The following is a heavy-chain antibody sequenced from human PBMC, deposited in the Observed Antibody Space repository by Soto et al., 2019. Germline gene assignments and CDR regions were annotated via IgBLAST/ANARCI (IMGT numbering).Heavy chain of an antibody. CDR3: ARAGSWNLDS. CDR1: DKSIIKDIC. V-gene: IGHV4-4*02. J-gene: IGHJ4*02. D-gene: IGHD1-1*01. Sequence: LSLTFVVSDKSIIKDICWNWVRQPPGQGLEWIGEVHHTKVALYNPALRSRVTVSADLFNSKIFLEVHSLGAADTAVYYCARAGSWNLDSWGQGTPVTAPQ. CDR2: VHHTKVA.